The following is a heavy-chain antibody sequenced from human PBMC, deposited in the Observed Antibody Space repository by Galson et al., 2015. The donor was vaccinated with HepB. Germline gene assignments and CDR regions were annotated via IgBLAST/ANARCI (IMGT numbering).Heavy chain of an antibody. J-gene: IGHJ5*02. CDR2: IYNNVII. CDR1: GGSISSYY. D-gene: IGHD3-3*01. V-gene: IGHV4-4*07. CDR3: ARGQITIFGENNWFDP. Sequence: SETLSLTCTVSGGSISSYYWSWIRQPAGKGLEWIGRIYNNVIIDYNPSLKSRVTMSVDRSKNQFSLKLSSVTAADTALYYCARGQITIFGENNWFDPWGQGTLVTVSS.